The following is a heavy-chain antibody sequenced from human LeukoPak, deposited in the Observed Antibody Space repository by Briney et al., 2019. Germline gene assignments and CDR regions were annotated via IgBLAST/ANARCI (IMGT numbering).Heavy chain of an antibody. CDR2: ISSSSSYI. CDR3: ARDNHYYYYGMDV. V-gene: IGHV3-21*01. CDR1: GFTFSSYS. J-gene: IGHJ6*02. Sequence: KTGGSLRLSCAASGFTFSSYSMNWVRQAPGKGLEWVSSISSSSSYIYYADSVKGRFTISRDNAKNSLYLQMNSLRAEDTAVYYCARDNHYYYYGMDVWGQGTTVTVFS.